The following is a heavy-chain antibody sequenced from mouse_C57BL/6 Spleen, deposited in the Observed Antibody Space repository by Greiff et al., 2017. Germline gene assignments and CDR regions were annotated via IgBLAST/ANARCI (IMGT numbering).Heavy chain of an antibody. V-gene: IGHV1-85*01. CDR3: ARPRSTMVTLDY. D-gene: IGHD2-2*01. CDR1: GYTFTSYD. Sequence: QVQLKESGPELVKPGASVKLSCKASGYTFTSYDINWVKQRPGQGLEWIGWTYPRDGSTKYNEKFKGKATLTVDTSSSTAYMELHSLTSEDSAVYFCARPRSTMVTLDYWGQGTTLTVSS. J-gene: IGHJ2*01. CDR2: TYPRDGST.